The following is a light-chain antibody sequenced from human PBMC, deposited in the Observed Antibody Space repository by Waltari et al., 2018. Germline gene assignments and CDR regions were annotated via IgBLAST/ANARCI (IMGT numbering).Light chain of an antibody. CDR1: SRDVGGSNF. J-gene: IGLJ1*01. CDR2: DVS. Sequence: QSALTQPRSVSGSPGQSVPISCTGTSRDVGGSNFVSCYQHLPGKAPKLIIYDVSERPSGVPDRFSGSKSGNTASLTISGLQAEDEADYYCCSYAGSHTLGVFGTGTKVTVL. V-gene: IGLV2-11*01. CDR3: CSYAGSHTLGV.